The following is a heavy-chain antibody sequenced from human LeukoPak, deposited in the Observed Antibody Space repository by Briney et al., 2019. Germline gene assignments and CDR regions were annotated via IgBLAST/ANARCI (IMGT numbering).Heavy chain of an antibody. D-gene: IGHD3-3*01. CDR1: VGTFSSYS. CDR2: IIPIFGTA. CDR3: AVPRGFFGVEPYYMDV. V-gene: IGHV1-69*13. J-gene: IGHJ6*03. Sequence: SVKVSCKASVGTFSSYSISWVRQAPGQGLEWMGGIIPIFGTANYAQKFQGRVTITAHESTSTAYMALSSLRSEDTAVYCCAVPRGFFGVEPYYMDVWGKGTTVTVS.